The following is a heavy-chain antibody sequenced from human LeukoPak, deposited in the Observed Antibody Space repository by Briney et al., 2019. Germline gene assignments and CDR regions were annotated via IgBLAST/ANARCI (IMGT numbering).Heavy chain of an antibody. Sequence: PGGSLRLCCAASGFTFSSYSMNWVRQAPGKGLEWVSSISSSSSYIYYADSVKGRFTISRDNAKNSLYLQMNSLRAEDTAVYYCARSRGSYPDYWGQGTLVTVSS. CDR3: ARSRGSYPDY. D-gene: IGHD1-26*01. CDR1: GFTFSSYS. CDR2: ISSSSSYI. J-gene: IGHJ4*02. V-gene: IGHV3-21*01.